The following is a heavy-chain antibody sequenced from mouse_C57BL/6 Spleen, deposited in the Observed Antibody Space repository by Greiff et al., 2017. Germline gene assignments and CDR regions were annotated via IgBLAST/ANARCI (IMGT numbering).Heavy chain of an antibody. J-gene: IGHJ2*01. CDR2: ISSGSSTI. Sequence: EVMLVESGGGLVKPGGSLKLSCAASGFTFSDYGMHWVRQAPEKGLEWVAYISSGSSTIYYADTVKGRFTISRDNAKNTLFLQMTSLRSEDTAMYYCARDFITTVVPYFDYWGQGTTLTVSS. V-gene: IGHV5-17*01. D-gene: IGHD1-1*01. CDR3: ARDFITTVVPYFDY. CDR1: GFTFSDYG.